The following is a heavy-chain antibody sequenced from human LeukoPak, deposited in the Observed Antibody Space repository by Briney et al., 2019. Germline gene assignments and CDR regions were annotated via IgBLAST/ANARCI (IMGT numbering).Heavy chain of an antibody. J-gene: IGHJ4*02. D-gene: IGHD1-26*01. CDR1: GFTFSSYA. V-gene: IGHV3-23*01. Sequence: GGSLRLFCAASGFTFSSYAMTWVRQAPGKGLEWVSTIRGSGGDIYYTDSVKGRFTISRDNSKNTLYLQLNTLRAEDTAVYYCADPGLGVGATRPLVGYWGQGTLVTVSS. CDR2: IRGSGGDI. CDR3: ADPGLGVGATRPLVGY.